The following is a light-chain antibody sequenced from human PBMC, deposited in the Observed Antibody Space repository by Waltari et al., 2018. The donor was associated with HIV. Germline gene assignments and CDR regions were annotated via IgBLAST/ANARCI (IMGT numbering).Light chain of an antibody. V-gene: IGLV3-25*03. CDR1: ASPKPY. Sequence: SSELTRPPSVSVSPGETARITCSGDASPKPYTHWCKQKTGQAPVVGIHKNTERPSWRPERFSASRSGTTVTLTITGVQTDDEADYYCLSADRSGTYVFGPGTTVTVL. CDR2: KNT. J-gene: IGLJ1*01. CDR3: LSADRSGTYV.